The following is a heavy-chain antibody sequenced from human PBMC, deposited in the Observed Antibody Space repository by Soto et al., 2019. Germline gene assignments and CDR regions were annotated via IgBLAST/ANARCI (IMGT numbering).Heavy chain of an antibody. D-gene: IGHD2-2*01. CDR1: GYTLTELS. CDR3: ARSSSAAIVGYYYMDV. J-gene: IGHJ6*03. V-gene: IGHV1-8*01. Sequence: ASVKVSCKVSGYTLTELSMHWVRQATGQGLEWMGWMNPNSGNTGYAQKFQGRVTMTRNTSISTAYMELSSLRSEDTAVYYCARSSSAAIVGYYYMDVWGKGTTVTVSS. CDR2: MNPNSGNT.